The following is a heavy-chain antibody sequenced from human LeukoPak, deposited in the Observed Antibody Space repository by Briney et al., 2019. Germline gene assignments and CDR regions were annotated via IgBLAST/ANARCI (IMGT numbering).Heavy chain of an antibody. Sequence: SQTLSLTCTVSGVSIRSTSYYCGWIRQPPGKWLGWVGTIYYSGSTYYNPSLKSRVNISVGTSKTQFSVKLNSVTAADTAVFYCAASLNCIDPFAPWGQGTLVTVYS. CDR2: IYYSGST. J-gene: IGHJ5*02. D-gene: IGHD1-1*01. V-gene: IGHV4-39*01. CDR3: AASLNCIDPFAP. CDR1: GVSIRSTSYY.